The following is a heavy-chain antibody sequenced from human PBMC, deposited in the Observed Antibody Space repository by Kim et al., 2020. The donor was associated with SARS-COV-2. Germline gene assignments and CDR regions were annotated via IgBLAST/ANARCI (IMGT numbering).Heavy chain of an antibody. CDR2: IYYSGST. CDR1: GGSISSYY. V-gene: IGHV4-59*01. CDR3: ARDRSGFDY. Sequence: SETLSLTCTVSGGSISSYYWSWIRQPPGKGLEWIGYIYYSGSTNYNPSLKSRVTISVDTSKNQFSLKLSSVTAADTAVYYCARDRSGFDYWGQGTLVTVSS. J-gene: IGHJ4*02.